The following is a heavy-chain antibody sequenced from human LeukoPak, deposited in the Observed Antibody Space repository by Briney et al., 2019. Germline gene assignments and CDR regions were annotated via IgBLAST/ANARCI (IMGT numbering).Heavy chain of an antibody. CDR1: GGSISSYY. V-gene: IGHV4-59*01. CDR3: ARDRDGYSY. J-gene: IGHJ4*02. Sequence: PSETLSLTRTVSGGSISSYYWSWIRQPPGKGLEWIGYIYYSGSTNYNPSLKSRVTISVDTSKNQFSLKLSSVTAADTAVYYCARDRDGYSYWGQGTLVTVSS. CDR2: IYYSGST. D-gene: IGHD5-24*01.